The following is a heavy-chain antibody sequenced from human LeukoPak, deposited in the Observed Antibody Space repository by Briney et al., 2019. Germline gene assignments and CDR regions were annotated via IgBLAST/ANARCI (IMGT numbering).Heavy chain of an antibody. J-gene: IGHJ2*01. V-gene: IGHV4-59*12. CDR1: GGSISSYY. CDR2: IYYSGNT. CDR3: ASCSDNCYLRYFDL. Sequence: STETLSLTCTVSGGSISSYYWNWIRQPPGKGLEWIGYIYYSGNTNYNPSLKSRVTISVDTSKNQFSLKLSSVTAADTAVYYCASCSDNCYLRYFDLWGRGTLVTVSS. D-gene: IGHD2-21*02.